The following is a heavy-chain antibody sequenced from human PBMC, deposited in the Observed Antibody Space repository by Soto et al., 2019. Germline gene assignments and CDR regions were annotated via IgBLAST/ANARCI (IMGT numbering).Heavy chain of an antibody. Sequence: SETLSLTCAVSGGSISSGGYSWSWIRQPPGKGLEWIGYIYHSGSTYYNPSLKSRVTISVDRSKNQFSLKLSSVTAADTAVYYCARSTPRYSYGPPGNWFDPWGQGTLVTVSS. CDR2: IYHSGST. D-gene: IGHD5-18*01. CDR3: ARSTPRYSYGPPGNWFDP. V-gene: IGHV4-30-2*01. J-gene: IGHJ5*02. CDR1: GGSISSGGYS.